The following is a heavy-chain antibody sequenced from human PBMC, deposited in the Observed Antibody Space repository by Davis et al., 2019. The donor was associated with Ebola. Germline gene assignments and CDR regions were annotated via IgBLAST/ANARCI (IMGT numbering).Heavy chain of an antibody. D-gene: IGHD5-18*01. CDR2: IHFSGST. Sequence: MPSETLSLTCTVSGPSISGHHWNWIRQPPGKGLEWIGNIHFSGSTKYNPSLRSRVTISVDTSKNQFSLNLSSVTAADTAVYYCARYSISAFDNWGQGTLVTVSS. V-gene: IGHV4-59*08. CDR3: ARYSISAFDN. J-gene: IGHJ4*02. CDR1: GPSISGHH.